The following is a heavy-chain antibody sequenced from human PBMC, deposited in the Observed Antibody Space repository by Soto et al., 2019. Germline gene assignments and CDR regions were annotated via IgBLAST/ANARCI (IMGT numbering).Heavy chain of an antibody. CDR3: AKERRAVWGSYRYFDY. CDR2: ISGSGGST. J-gene: IGHJ4*02. V-gene: IGHV3-23*01. Sequence: GGSLRLSCAASGFTFSSYAMSWVRQAPGKGLEWVSAISGSGGSTYYADSVKGRFTISRDNSKNTLYLQMNSLRAEDTAVYYCAKERRAVWGSYRYFDYWGQGTLVTVSS. D-gene: IGHD3-16*02. CDR1: GFTFSSYA.